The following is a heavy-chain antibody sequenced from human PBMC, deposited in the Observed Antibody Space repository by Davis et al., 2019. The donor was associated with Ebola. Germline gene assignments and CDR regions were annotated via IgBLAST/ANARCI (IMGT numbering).Heavy chain of an antibody. D-gene: IGHD6-19*01. J-gene: IGHJ5*02. CDR3: ARGRTVAGTRGLSWFDP. V-gene: IGHV1-3*01. Sequence: AASVQVSCKASRYTFTSYAMHWVRQAPGQRLEWMGWINACHGNTKYSQKFQGRITITSDTSAGTAYMELSSLSSEDTAVYYRARGRTVAGTRGLSWFDPWGQGTLVTVSS. CDR2: INACHGNT. CDR1: RYTFTSYA.